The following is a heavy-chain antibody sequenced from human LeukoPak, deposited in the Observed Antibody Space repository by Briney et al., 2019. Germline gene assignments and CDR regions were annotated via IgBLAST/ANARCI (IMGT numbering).Heavy chain of an antibody. CDR1: GFTFSSYS. CDR3: ASSRAGFGELFDWFDP. D-gene: IGHD3-10*01. Sequence: GGSLRLSCAASGFTFSSYSMNWVRQAPGKGLEWVSSISSSSSYIYYADSVKGRFTISRDNAKNSLYLQMNSLRAEDTAVYYCASSRAGFGELFDWFDPWGQGTLVTVSS. V-gene: IGHV3-21*01. CDR2: ISSSSSYI. J-gene: IGHJ5*02.